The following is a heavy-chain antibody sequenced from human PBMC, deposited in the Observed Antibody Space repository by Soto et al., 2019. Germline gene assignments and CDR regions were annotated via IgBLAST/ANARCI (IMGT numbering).Heavy chain of an antibody. CDR3: EQRPSGWYLFDY. V-gene: IGHV2-5*01. J-gene: IGHJ4*02. CDR1: GFSLSTSGLV. Sequence: QITLKESGPTLVRPTQTLTLTCTFSGFSLSTSGLVVGWIRQPPGKALEWLALIYWNDDKRYSPSLKARLTITKDTSKNHVVLTMTNMDPVDTATYYCEQRPSGWYLFDYWGQGTLVTVSS. D-gene: IGHD6-19*01. CDR2: IYWNDDK.